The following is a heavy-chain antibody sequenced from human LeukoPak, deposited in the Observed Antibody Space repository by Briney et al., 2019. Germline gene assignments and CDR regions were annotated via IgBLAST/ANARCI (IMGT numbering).Heavy chain of an antibody. CDR1: GGSISSSSYY. CDR2: IYSSGST. Sequence: SETLSLTCTVSGGSISSSSYYWSWIRQPAGKGLEWIGRIYSSGSTNYNPSLRSRVIISLDSSKNQFSLKLNSVTAADTAVYYCARTHQIGVLPATVGIWGQGTMVTVSS. V-gene: IGHV4-61*02. D-gene: IGHD1-14*01. CDR3: ARTHQIGVLPATVGI. J-gene: IGHJ3*02.